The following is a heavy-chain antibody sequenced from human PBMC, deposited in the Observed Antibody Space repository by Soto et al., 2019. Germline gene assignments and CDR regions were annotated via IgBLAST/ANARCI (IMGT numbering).Heavy chain of an antibody. J-gene: IGHJ6*02. V-gene: IGHV3-13*01. CDR1: GFTFSSYD. Sequence: EVQLVESGGGLVQPGGSLRLSCAASGFTFSSYDMHWVRQATGKGLEWVSAIGTAGDTYYPGSVKGRFTISRENAKNSLYLQMNSLRAEDTAVYYCARRRRALFAAPNTDYYGMDVRGQGTTVTVSS. D-gene: IGHD2-15*01. CDR2: IGTAGDT. CDR3: ARRRRALFAAPNTDYYGMDV.